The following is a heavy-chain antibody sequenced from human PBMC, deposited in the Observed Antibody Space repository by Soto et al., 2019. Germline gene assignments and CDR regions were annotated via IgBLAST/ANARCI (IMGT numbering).Heavy chain of an antibody. CDR1: GDSVSSNSAA. V-gene: IGHV6-1*01. J-gene: IGHJ6*02. Sequence: PSQTLSLTCAISGDSVSSNSAAWNWIRQSPSRGLEWLGRTYYRSKWYNDYAVSVKSRITINPDTSKNQFSLQLNSVTPEDTAVYYCAREGYDILTGYYTPSYYDYGMDVWGQGTTVTVSS. D-gene: IGHD3-9*01. CDR3: AREGYDILTGYYTPSYYDYGMDV. CDR2: TYYRSKWYN.